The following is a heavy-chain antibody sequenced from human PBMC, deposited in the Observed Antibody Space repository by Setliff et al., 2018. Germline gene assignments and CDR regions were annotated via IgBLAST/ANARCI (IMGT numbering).Heavy chain of an antibody. CDR2: INVSGGSA. Sequence: GASVKVSCKTSGYSFIRYYMYWVRQAPGQGLEWMGLINVSGGSASYEQKFQGRVTMTRDTSTGTVYMELTSLKSEDTAVYYCARDGQYYGSGFYSTRYYYSYGLDVWGQGTTVTV. CDR1: GYSFIRYY. J-gene: IGHJ6*02. V-gene: IGHV1-46*01. D-gene: IGHD3-10*01. CDR3: ARDGQYYGSGFYSTRYYYSYGLDV.